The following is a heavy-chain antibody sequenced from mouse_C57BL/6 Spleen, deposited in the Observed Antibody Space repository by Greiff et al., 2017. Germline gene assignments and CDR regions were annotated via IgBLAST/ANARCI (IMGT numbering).Heavy chain of an antibody. V-gene: IGHV1-26*01. CDR1: GYTFTDYY. CDR2: INPNNGGT. Sequence: EVQLQQSGPELVKPGASVQISCKASGYTFTDYYMNWVKQSHGKSLEWIGDINPNNGGTSYNQKFKGKATLTVDKSSSTAYMELRSLTSEDSAVYYCARKGFYSNYDAMDYWGQGTSVTVSS. J-gene: IGHJ4*01. CDR3: ARKGFYSNYDAMDY. D-gene: IGHD2-5*01.